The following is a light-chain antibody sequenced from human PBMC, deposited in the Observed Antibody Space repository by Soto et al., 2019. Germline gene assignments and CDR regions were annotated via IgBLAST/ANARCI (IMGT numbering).Light chain of an antibody. CDR2: KAP. J-gene: IGKJ1*01. V-gene: IGKV1-5*03. CDR3: QQYNSYPWT. CDR1: QSVSSW. Sequence: DIQMTQSPSTLSSSVGDTVTIACRASQSVSSWLAWYQQRPGKAPNLLIYKAPSLETGVPSRFSGGGSGTEFTLTISSLQPDDIGTYYCQQYNSYPWTFGQGTKVEIK.